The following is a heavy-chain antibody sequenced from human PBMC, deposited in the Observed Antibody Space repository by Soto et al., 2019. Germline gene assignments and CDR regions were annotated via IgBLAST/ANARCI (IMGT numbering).Heavy chain of an antibody. CDR1: GDSISSYY. CDR3: EMAAWSTSWSFHD. J-gene: IGHJ4*02. CDR2: MYYSGNT. Sequence: PSETLSLTCTVSGDSISSYYWSWFRQPPGKGLEWIGYMYYSGNTNYNPSLKSRVTISVDTSKNQFSLKLTSVTAADTAVYYCEMAAWSTSWSFHDWGQGPLLAVS. D-gene: IGHD6-13*01. V-gene: IGHV4-59*01.